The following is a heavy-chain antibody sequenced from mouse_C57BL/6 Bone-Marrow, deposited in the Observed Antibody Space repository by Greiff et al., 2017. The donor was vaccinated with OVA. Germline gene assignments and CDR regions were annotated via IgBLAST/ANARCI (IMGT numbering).Heavy chain of an antibody. CDR2: IDPNSGGN. V-gene: IGHV1-72*01. CDR3: ARWHYDYDGHYYAMDY. CDR1: GYTFTSYW. J-gene: IGHJ4*01. Sequence: QVQLQQSGAELVKPGASVKLSCKASGYTFTSYWMHWVKQRPGRGLEWIGRIDPNSGGNKYNEKFKSKATLTVDKPSSTAYMQLSSLTSEDSSVYYCARWHYDYDGHYYAMDYWGQGTSVTVSS. D-gene: IGHD2-4*01.